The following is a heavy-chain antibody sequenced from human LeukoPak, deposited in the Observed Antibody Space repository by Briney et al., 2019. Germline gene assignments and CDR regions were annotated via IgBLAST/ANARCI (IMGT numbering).Heavy chain of an antibody. CDR1: GDSVTSNSYY. D-gene: IGHD6-6*01. J-gene: IGHJ5*02. CDR2: IFRSGET. V-gene: IGHV4-61*02. Sequence: SQTLSLTCTVSGDSVTSNSYYWNWIRQPAGKGLEWIGRIFRSGETYYNPSLKSRVSVSLDTAKNQFSLNLTSVTAADTAVYYCAREWSSSAYNWFDPWGQGTLVTVSS. CDR3: AREWSSSAYNWFDP.